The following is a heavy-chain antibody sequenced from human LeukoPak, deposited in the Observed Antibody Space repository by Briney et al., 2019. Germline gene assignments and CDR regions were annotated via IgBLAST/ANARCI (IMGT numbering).Heavy chain of an antibody. CDR1: GGSISSYY. V-gene: IGHV4-59*01. CDR2: IYYSGST. Sequence: SETLSLTCTVSGGSISSYYWSWIRQPPGKGLEWIGYIYYSGSTNYNPSLKSRVTISADTSKNQFPLKLSSVTAADTAVYYCARVTTYYYDSSGPNWFDPWGQGTLVTVSS. J-gene: IGHJ5*02. CDR3: ARVTTYYYDSSGPNWFDP. D-gene: IGHD3-22*01.